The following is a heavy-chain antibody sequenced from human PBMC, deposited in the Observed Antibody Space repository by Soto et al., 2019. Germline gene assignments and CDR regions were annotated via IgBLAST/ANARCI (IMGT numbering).Heavy chain of an antibody. CDR2: INPAGGTT. J-gene: IGHJ4*02. V-gene: IGHV1-46*01. CDR3: ARDGTFDI. CDR1: GYTFTKYF. D-gene: IGHD1-7*01. Sequence: QVQLVQSGAEVKKPGASVKVSCQASGYTFTKYFIQWIRQGPGQDLEWVGLINPAGGTTSYAQKFQGRVTMTRDTSTRTVFMELTSLRSDDTGVNFCARDGTFDIWGQGTLVTVSS.